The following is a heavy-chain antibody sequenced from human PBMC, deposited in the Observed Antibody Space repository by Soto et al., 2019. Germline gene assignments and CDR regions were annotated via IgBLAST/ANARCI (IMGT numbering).Heavy chain of an antibody. CDR1: GVTFSSYS. Sequence: PGGSLRVSCAASGVTFSSYSINWVRQAPGKGLEGVSSISSDSNYIYYADSVRGRFTISRDNAKSSLSLQMNSLRAEDTAVYYCARVSKGSSGAYYFDYWGQGTLVTVSS. CDR3: ARVSKGSSGAYYFDY. V-gene: IGHV3-21*01. J-gene: IGHJ4*02. CDR2: ISSDSNYI. D-gene: IGHD2-15*01.